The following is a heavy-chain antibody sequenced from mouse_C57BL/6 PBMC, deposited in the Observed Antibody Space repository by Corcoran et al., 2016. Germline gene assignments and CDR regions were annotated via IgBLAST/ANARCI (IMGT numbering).Heavy chain of an antibody. CDR1: GYTFTTYG. J-gene: IGHJ2*01. Sequence: QIQLVQSGPELKKPGETVKISCKASGYTFTTYGMSWVKQAPGKGLKWMGWINTYSGVPTYADDFKGRFAFSLETSASTAYLQINNLKNEDTATYFCAKGLYDGYYDPYWCQGTTLTVSS. CDR2: INTYSGVP. V-gene: IGHV9-3*01. CDR3: AKGLYDGYYDPY. D-gene: IGHD2-3*01.